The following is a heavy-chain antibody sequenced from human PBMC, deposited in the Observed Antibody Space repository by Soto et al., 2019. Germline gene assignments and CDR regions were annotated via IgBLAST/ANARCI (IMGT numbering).Heavy chain of an antibody. J-gene: IGHJ6*02. CDR3: ATNMYNWKGLNYYGMDV. CDR1: GDGVSSNSAA. Sequence: SQTLSLTCAISGDGVSSNSAAWNWIRQSPSRGLEWLGRTYYRSKWYNDYAVSVKSRITINPDTSKNQFSLQLNSVTPEDTAVHYCATNMYNWKGLNYYGMDVWGQGTTVTVSS. CDR2: TYYRSKWYN. V-gene: IGHV6-1*01. D-gene: IGHD1-20*01.